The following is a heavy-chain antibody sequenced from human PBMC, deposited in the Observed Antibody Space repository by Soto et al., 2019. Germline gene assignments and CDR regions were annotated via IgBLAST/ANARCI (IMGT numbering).Heavy chain of an antibody. Sequence: SQTLSLTCAISGDSVSSNSAAWNWIRQSPSRGLEWLGRTYYRSKWYNDYAVSAKSRITINPDTSKNQFSLQLNSVTPADTAVYYCASTMNWNYGDYYYYGMDVWGQGTTVTVSS. D-gene: IGHD1-7*01. J-gene: IGHJ6*02. CDR3: ASTMNWNYGDYYYYGMDV. CDR2: TYYRSKWYN. V-gene: IGHV6-1*01. CDR1: GDSVSSNSAA.